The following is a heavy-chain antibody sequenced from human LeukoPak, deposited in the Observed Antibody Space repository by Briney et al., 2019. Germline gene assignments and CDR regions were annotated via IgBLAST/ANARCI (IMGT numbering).Heavy chain of an antibody. V-gene: IGHV3-30*18. J-gene: IGHJ4*02. D-gene: IGHD5-24*01. CDR1: GFTFSSYG. CDR2: ISYDGSNK. Sequence: GGSLRLSCAASGFTFSSYGMHWVRQAPGKGLEWVAVISYDGSNKYYADSVKGRFTISRDNSKNTLYLQMNSLRAEDTAVYYCAKERDGYNLEYYFDYCGQGTQVTVSS. CDR3: AKERDGYNLEYYFDY.